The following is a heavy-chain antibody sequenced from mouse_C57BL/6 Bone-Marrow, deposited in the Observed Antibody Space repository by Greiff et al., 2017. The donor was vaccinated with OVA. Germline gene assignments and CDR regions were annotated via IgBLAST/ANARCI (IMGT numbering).Heavy chain of an antibody. CDR1: GYTFTSYW. V-gene: IGHV1-53*01. J-gene: IGHJ4*01. D-gene: IGHD4-1*01. Sequence: QVQLQQPGTELVKPGASVKLSCKASGYTFTSYWMHWVKQRPGQGLEWIGNINPSNGGTNYNEKFKSKATLTVDKSSSTAYMRSSSLTSDDSAVYYCAIGLGQGAMDYWGQGTSVTVSS. CDR3: AIGLGQGAMDY. CDR2: INPSNGGT.